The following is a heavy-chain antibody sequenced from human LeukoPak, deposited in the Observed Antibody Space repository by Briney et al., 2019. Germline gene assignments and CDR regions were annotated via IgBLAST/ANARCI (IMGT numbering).Heavy chain of an antibody. CDR1: GGSIRSNY. Sequence: KPSETLSLTCTVSGGSIRSNYWSWIRQTPGKGLEWIAYINYSGNTNNNPSLKSRVTISIDTSESQFSLMLGSVTAADTATYYCARHGQDTGNFYAHFDYWGQGTLVTVSS. V-gene: IGHV4-59*08. D-gene: IGHD1-26*01. CDR3: ARHGQDTGNFYAHFDY. J-gene: IGHJ4*02. CDR2: INYSGNT.